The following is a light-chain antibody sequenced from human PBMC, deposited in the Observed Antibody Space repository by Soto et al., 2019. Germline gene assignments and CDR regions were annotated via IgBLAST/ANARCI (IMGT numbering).Light chain of an antibody. J-gene: IGKJ1*01. Sequence: EVVMTQSPATLSVSPGERATLSCRASQSVDINLAWYQKKAGQAPRLLIYGASTRATAAPARFSGSGSGTEFTLTISSLQAEDFAVYFCQHYNICPWTFGQGTKV. CDR2: GAS. CDR1: QSVDIN. V-gene: IGKV3-15*01. CDR3: QHYNICPWT.